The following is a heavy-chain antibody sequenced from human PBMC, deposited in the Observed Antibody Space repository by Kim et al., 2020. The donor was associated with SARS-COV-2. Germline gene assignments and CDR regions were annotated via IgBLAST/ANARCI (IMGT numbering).Heavy chain of an antibody. CDR2: ISANSGNT. CDR3: ARDYPTYWVTPSYMDV. V-gene: IGHV1-18*01. Sequence: ASVKVSCKASGYTFTGYGISWVRQAPGQGLEWMGRISANSGNTNYAQKLQGRVTMTTDTSTSTAYMELRGLRSDDTAVYYCARDYPTYWVTPSYMDVWGQGTTVTVSS. D-gene: IGHD2-21*02. CDR1: GYTFTGYG. J-gene: IGHJ6*03.